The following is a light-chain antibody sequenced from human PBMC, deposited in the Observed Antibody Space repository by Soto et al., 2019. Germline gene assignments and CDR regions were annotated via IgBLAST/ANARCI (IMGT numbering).Light chain of an antibody. V-gene: IGLV2-11*01. J-gene: IGLJ1*01. Sequence: QSVLTQPRSVSGSPGQSVTISCTGTSSDVGGYNYVSWYQQHPGKAPKLMIYDVSKRPSGVPDRFSGSKSGNTASLTISGLQAEDEAEYYCCSSEGRYRVFGTGTKVTVL. CDR2: DVS. CDR3: CSSEGRYRV. CDR1: SSDVGGYNY.